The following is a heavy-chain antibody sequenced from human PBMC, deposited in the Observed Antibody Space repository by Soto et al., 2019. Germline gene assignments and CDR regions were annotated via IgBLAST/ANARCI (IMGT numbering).Heavy chain of an antibody. D-gene: IGHD3-22*01. CDR2: IYYTGST. J-gene: IGHJ6*02. CDR1: GGSIGSHY. CDR3: ARHFYDSSGYYFALGLDV. V-gene: IGHV4-59*11. Sequence: PAETLSLTCTVSGGSIGSHYWSWIRQPPGKGLEWIGHIYYTGSTNYNPSLKRRVTISIDTSENQFSLKLHSGTATDTAVYYCARHFYDSSGYYFALGLDVWGQGTTVTVSS.